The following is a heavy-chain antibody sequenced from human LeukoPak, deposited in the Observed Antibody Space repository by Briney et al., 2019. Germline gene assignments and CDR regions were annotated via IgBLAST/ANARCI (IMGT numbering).Heavy chain of an antibody. V-gene: IGHV4-34*01. Sequence: PSETLSLTCAVYGGSFSGYYWSWIRQSPGKGLEWIGEINHSGSTNYNPSLKSRVTMSEDTSKNQFSLKLTSVTAADTAVYYCARAPREGNTPYFGHWGQGTLVTVSS. CDR3: ARAPREGNTPYFGH. J-gene: IGHJ4*02. CDR1: GGSFSGYY. CDR2: INHSGST.